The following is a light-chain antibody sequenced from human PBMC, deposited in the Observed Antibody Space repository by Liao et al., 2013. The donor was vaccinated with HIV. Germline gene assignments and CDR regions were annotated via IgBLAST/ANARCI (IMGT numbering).Light chain of an antibody. J-gene: IGLJ2*01. Sequence: SYDLTQPPSVSVSPGQTASITCSGDKLGDKYACWYQQKPGQSPVLVIYQDSKRPSGIPERFSGSNSGNTATLTISGTQAMDEADYYCQAWDSSTAAEVFGGGTKLTVL. CDR1: KLGDKY. CDR2: QDS. CDR3: QAWDSSTAAEV. V-gene: IGLV3-1*01.